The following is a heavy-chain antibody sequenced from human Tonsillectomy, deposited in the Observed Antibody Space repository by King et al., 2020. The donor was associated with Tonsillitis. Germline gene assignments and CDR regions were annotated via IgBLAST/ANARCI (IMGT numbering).Heavy chain of an antibody. J-gene: IGHJ4*02. V-gene: IGHV2-5*01. Sequence: HITLKESGPTLVKPTQTLTLTCTFSGFSVTTSGVGVGWIRQPPGKALEWIALIYWNHDKRYSPSLTSRLTITKDTSKNQVVLTMTNMDPVDTATYFCAHRQENADYDIFTFDYWGQGTLVTVSS. CDR2: IYWNHDK. CDR3: AHRQENADYDIFTFDY. CDR1: GFSVTTSGVG. D-gene: IGHD3-9*01.